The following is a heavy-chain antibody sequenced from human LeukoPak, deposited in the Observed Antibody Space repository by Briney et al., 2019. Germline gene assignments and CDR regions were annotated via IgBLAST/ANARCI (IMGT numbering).Heavy chain of an antibody. CDR3: ARGLRGISAAGTRVNWFDP. CDR2: INHSGST. Sequence: SETLSLTCAVYGGSFSGYYWSWIRQPPGKGLEWIGEINHSGSTNYNPSLKSRVTISVDTSKNQFSLKLSSVTAADTAVYYCARGLRGISAAGTRVNWFDPWGQGTLVTVSS. D-gene: IGHD6-13*01. V-gene: IGHV4-34*01. J-gene: IGHJ5*02. CDR1: GGSFSGYY.